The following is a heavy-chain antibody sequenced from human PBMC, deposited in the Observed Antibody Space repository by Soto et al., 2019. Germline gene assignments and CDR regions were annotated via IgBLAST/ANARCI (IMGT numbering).Heavy chain of an antibody. CDR3: ARVELELPHY. J-gene: IGHJ4*02. V-gene: IGHV3-23*01. CDR1: GFSFNIFA. CDR2: ISGGGGST. D-gene: IGHD1-7*01. Sequence: GGSLRLSCAASGFSFNIFAMNWVRQAPGKGLEWVSGISGGGGSTYYADSVKGRLTISRDNSNNTLYLQMNSLGAEDTAVYYCARVELELPHYWGQGTLVTVSS.